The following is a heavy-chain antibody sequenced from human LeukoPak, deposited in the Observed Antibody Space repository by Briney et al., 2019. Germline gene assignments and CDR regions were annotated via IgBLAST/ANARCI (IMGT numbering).Heavy chain of an antibody. V-gene: IGHV3-23*01. J-gene: IGHJ4*02. CDR2: ISGSGGST. D-gene: IGHD2-2*01. CDR1: GFTFSSYA. Sequence: PGGSLRLSCAASGFTFSSYAMSWVRQAPGKGLEWVSAISGSGGSTYYADSVKGRFTISRDNSKNTLYLQMNSLRAEDTAVYYCARSLRNAMTYDYWGQGTLVTVSS. CDR3: ARSLRNAMTYDY.